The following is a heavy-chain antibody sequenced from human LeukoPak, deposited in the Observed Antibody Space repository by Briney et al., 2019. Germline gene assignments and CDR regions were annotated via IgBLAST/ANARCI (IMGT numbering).Heavy chain of an antibody. D-gene: IGHD3-22*01. V-gene: IGHV4-59*11. CDR2: IYYSGST. J-gene: IGHJ4*02. CDR1: GGSISSHY. CDR3: ASIYYYDSSGYRDY. Sequence: SETLSLTCTVSGGSISSHYWSWIRQSPGKGLEWIGYIYYSGSTNYNPSLKSRVTISVDTSKNQFSPKLSSVTAAGTAVYYCASIYYYDSSGYRDYWGQGTLVTVSS.